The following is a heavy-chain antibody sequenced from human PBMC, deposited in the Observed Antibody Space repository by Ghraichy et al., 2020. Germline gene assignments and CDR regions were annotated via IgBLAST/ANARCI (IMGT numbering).Heavy chain of an antibody. Sequence: GGSLRLSCAGSSYSWMSWVRQAPGKGLEWVAHMNQDGSQKYYVDSVKGRFTISRDSATNSLYLQMNSLSAEDTAVYYCVDWGPSGDYNNWGQGTLVTVSS. CDR2: MNQDGSQK. D-gene: IGHD2-21*02. J-gene: IGHJ4*02. CDR3: VDWGPSGDYNN. V-gene: IGHV3-7*01. CDR1: SYSW.